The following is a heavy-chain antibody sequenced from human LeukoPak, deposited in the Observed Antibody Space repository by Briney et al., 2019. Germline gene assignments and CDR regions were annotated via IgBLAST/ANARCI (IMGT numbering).Heavy chain of an antibody. J-gene: IGHJ3*02. Sequence: GGSLRLSCAASGFAFNLYGMAWVRQAPGKGLQWVSGISGSGDTTYYADSVRGRFTISRDNSENTLYLQMNRLRDEDTAVYHCAKDFLGTVPDVFDIWGQGTMVTVSS. CDR1: GFAFNLYG. CDR3: AKDFLGTVPDVFDI. V-gene: IGHV3-23*01. CDR2: ISGSGDTT. D-gene: IGHD7-27*01.